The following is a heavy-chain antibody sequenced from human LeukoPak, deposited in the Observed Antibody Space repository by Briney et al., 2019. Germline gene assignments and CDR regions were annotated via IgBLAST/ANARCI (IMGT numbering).Heavy chain of an antibody. D-gene: IGHD2-15*01. V-gene: IGHV4-39*07. CDR3: ARGYCSGGSCYSATNWFDP. J-gene: IGHJ5*02. CDR1: GGSISSSSYY. Sequence: SEALSLTCTVSGGSISSSSYYWGWIRQPPGKGLEWIGSIYYSGSTYYNPSLKSRVTISVDTSKNQFSLKLSSVTAADTAVYYCARGYCSGGSCYSATNWFDPWGQGTLVTVSS. CDR2: IYYSGST.